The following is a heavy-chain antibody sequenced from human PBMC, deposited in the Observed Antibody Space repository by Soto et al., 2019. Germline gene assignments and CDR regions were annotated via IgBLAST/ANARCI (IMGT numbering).Heavy chain of an antibody. J-gene: IGHJ6*02. CDR1: GYTFTSYG. D-gene: IGHD1-26*01. CDR3: ATIMGSYYYYYGMDV. CDR2: ISAYNGNT. Sequence: QVQLVQSGAEVKKPGASVKVSCKASGYTFTSYGISWVRQAPGQGLEWMGWISAYNGNTNYAQKLQGRVTMTTDTSTRTAYMELRSLRSDDTAVYYCATIMGSYYYYYGMDVWGQGTTVTVSS. V-gene: IGHV1-18*01.